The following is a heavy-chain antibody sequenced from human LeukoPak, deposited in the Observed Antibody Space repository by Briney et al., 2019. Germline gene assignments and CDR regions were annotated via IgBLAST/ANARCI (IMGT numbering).Heavy chain of an antibody. CDR3: ARDSYYYDSSGYHSFFDY. V-gene: IGHV3-7*01. D-gene: IGHD3-22*01. CDR2: IKQDGSEK. J-gene: IGHJ4*02. CDR1: GFTFSTYW. Sequence: GGSLRLSCAASGFTFSTYWMTWVRQAPGVGLEWVANIKQDGSEKYYVDSVKGRLTISRDNAKNSLYLQMNSLRAEDTAVYYCARDSYYYDSSGYHSFFDYWGQGTLVTVSS.